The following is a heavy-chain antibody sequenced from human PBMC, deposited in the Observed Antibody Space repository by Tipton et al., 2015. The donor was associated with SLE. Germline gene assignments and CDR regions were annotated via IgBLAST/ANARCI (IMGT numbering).Heavy chain of an antibody. CDR2: IFYSGTT. CDR1: GVSISSNRYY. V-gene: IGHV4-39*01. CDR3: ARDYGGNPQTAFDI. D-gene: IGHD4-23*01. Sequence: TLSLTCTVSGVSISSNRYYWAWIRQPPGKGLEWIGTIFYSGTTYYNPSLNNRVTISVDASKNEFSLKLSFVTAADTAEYYCARDYGGNPQTAFDIWGPGTGVTVSS. J-gene: IGHJ3*02.